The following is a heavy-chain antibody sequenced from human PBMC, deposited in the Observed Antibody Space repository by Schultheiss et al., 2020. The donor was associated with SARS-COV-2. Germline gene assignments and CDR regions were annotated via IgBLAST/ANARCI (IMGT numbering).Heavy chain of an antibody. J-gene: IGHJ6*03. CDR3: ARHSSSSGFGYYYYYMDV. CDR1: GFTFSSYA. V-gene: IGHV3-30*01. CDR2: ISYDGSNK. Sequence: GGSLRLSCAASGFTFSSYAMHWVRQAPGKGLEWVAVISYDGSNKYYADSVKGRFTISRHNSKNTLYLQMNSLRAEDTAVYYCARHSSSSGFGYYYYYMDVWGKGTTVTVSS. D-gene: IGHD6-6*01.